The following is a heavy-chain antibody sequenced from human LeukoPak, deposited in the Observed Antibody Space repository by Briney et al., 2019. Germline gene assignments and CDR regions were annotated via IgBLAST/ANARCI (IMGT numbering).Heavy chain of an antibody. D-gene: IGHD3-10*01. CDR1: GYSISSGYY. V-gene: IGHV4-38-2*02. Sequence: SETLSLTCTVSGYSISSGYYWGWIRQPPGKGLEWIGNIYPTGSTYYNPSLKSRVTMSVDTSKNQFSLKLSSVTAADTAVYYCARDRGGYYNYWGQGTLVTVSS. CDR3: ARDRGGYYNY. CDR2: IYPTGST. J-gene: IGHJ4*02.